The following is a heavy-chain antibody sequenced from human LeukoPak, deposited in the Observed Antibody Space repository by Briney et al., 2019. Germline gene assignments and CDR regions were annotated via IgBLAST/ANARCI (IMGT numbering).Heavy chain of an antibody. V-gene: IGHV4-34*01. CDR1: GGSFSGYY. J-gene: IGHJ4*02. D-gene: IGHD4-11*01. CDR3: ARFYSNSFDY. Sequence: SETLSLTCAVYGGSFSGYYWSWIRQPPGKGLEWIGEINHSGSTNYNPSLKSRVTISVDTSKNQFSLKLSSVTAADTAVYYCARFYSNSFDYWGQGALVTVTS. CDR2: INHSGST.